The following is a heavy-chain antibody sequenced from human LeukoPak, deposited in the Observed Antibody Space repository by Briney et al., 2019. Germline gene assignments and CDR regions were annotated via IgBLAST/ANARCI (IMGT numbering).Heavy chain of an antibody. D-gene: IGHD3-22*01. Sequence: PGGSLRLSCAASGFTFSDYHMSWIRQASGKGLEWVSYVSSSGGTISYADSVKGRFSISRDNAKKSLYLQMNSLRAEDTAVYYCVRGPVSSSGFFDYWGQGTLVTVS. J-gene: IGHJ4*02. V-gene: IGHV3-11*01. CDR2: VSSSGGTI. CDR3: VRGPVSSSGFFDY. CDR1: GFTFSDYH.